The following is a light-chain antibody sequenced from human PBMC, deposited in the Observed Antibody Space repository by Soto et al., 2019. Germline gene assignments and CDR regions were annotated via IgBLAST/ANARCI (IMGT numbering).Light chain of an antibody. CDR2: EVT. V-gene: IGLV2-14*01. CDR3: RSYTTSSTLWV. CDR1: SSDVGAFNY. J-gene: IGLJ1*01. Sequence: QSALTQPASVSGSPGQSITISCTGTSSDVGAFNYVSWYQQHPGKAPKLMIYEVTNRPSGVSNRFSGSKSGNTASLTISGLLAEDEAAYYCRSYTTSSTLWVFGTGTKLTVL.